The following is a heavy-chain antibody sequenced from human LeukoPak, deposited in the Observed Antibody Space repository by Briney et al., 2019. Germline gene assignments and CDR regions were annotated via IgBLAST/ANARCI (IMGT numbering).Heavy chain of an antibody. D-gene: IGHD2-21*02. CDR3: AKDHCGGDCYWGFQH. Sequence: PGGSLRLSCAASGFTVSSNYMSWVRQAPGKGLEWVSVIYSGGSTYYADSVKGRFTISRDNSKNTLYPQMNSLRAEDTAVYYCAKDHCGGDCYWGFQHWGQGTLVTVSS. J-gene: IGHJ1*01. CDR1: GFTVSSNY. V-gene: IGHV3-66*01. CDR2: IYSGGST.